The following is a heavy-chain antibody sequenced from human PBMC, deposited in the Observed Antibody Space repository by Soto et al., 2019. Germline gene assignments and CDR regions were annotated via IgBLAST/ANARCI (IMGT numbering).Heavy chain of an antibody. J-gene: IGHJ4*02. D-gene: IGHD1-26*01. Sequence: GGSLRLSCAASGFTFSSYWMYWVRQAPGKGLVWASRTNSDGSDTSYADSVKGRFTISRDNAKNTLYLQMNSLRAEDTAVYYCAKSGVGARSRWFDYWGQGTLVTVSS. CDR2: TNSDGSDT. CDR3: AKSGVGARSRWFDY. V-gene: IGHV3-74*01. CDR1: GFTFSSYW.